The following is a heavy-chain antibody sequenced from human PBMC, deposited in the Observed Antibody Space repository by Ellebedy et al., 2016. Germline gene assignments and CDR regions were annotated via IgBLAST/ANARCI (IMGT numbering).Heavy chain of an antibody. CDR2: MNPNSGNT. J-gene: IGHJ5*02. V-gene: IGHV1-8*01. CDR3: ASLGPIVVVPAAINWFNP. CDR1: GYTFTSYD. D-gene: IGHD2-2*01. Sequence: ASVKVSXXASGYTFTSYDINWVRQATGQGLEWMGWMNPNSGNTGYAQKFQGRVTMTRNTSISTAYMELSSLRSEDTAVYYCASLGPIVVVPAAINWFNPWGQGTLVTVSS.